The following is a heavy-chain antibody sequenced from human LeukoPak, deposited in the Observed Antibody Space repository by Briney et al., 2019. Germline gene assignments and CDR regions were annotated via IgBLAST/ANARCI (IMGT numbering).Heavy chain of an antibody. J-gene: IGHJ3*02. CDR2: VFTSAIISGNT. CDR1: GGSISSYY. Sequence: SETLSLTCTVSGGSISSYYWSWIRQPPGKGLEWIGRVFTSAIISGNTNYNPSLKSRVTMSVDSSKNQFSLKLRSVTAADTAVYYCARDRYYYDSSSYFSAFDTWGQGTMVTVSS. V-gene: IGHV4-4*07. D-gene: IGHD3-22*01. CDR3: ARDRYYYDSSSYFSAFDT.